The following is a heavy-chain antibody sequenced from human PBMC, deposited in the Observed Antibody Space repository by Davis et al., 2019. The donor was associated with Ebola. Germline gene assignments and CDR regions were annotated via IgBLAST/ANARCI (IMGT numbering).Heavy chain of an antibody. D-gene: IGHD2-15*01. CDR3: AKTRSIVVVVPYDY. J-gene: IGHJ4*02. V-gene: IGHV3-33*06. CDR1: GVTLRSYG. CDR2: IWYDGSNK. Sequence: GGSLKISCAASGVTLRSYGMHWVRQAPGKGLEWVAVIWYDGSNKYYADSVKGRFTISRDNSKNTLYLQMNSLRAEDTAVYYCAKTRSIVVVVPYDYWGQGTLVTVSS.